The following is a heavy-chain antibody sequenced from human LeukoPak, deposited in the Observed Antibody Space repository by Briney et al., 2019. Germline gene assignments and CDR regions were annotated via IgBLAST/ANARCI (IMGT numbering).Heavy chain of an antibody. CDR3: AKDNRRYYYDSSGYYDT. J-gene: IGHJ5*02. V-gene: IGHV3-43*01. CDR1: GFTFDDYT. Sequence: GGSLRLSCAASGFTFDDYTMHWVRQAPGKGLEWVSLISWDGGGTYYADSVKGRFTISRDNSKNSLYLQMNSLRTEDTALYYCAKDNRRYYYDSSGYYDTWGQGTLVTVSS. D-gene: IGHD3-22*01. CDR2: ISWDGGGT.